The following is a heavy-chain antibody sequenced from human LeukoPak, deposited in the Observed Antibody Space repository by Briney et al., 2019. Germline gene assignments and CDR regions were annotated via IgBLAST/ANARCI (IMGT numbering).Heavy chain of an antibody. V-gene: IGHV1-18*01. CDR2: ISAYNGNT. CDR3: ARGPDYDILTGYLNSQYLDH. D-gene: IGHD3-9*01. Sequence: AASVKVSCKASGYTFTSYVITWVRQAPGQGLEWMGWISAYNGNTSYAQKLQGRVTMTTDTSTSTAYMEMRSLRSDDTAVYYCARGPDYDILTGYLNSQYLDHWGQGTLFTVSS. CDR1: GYTFTSYV. J-gene: IGHJ4*02.